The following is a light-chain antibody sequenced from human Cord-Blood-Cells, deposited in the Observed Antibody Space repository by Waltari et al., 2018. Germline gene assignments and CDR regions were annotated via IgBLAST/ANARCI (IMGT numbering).Light chain of an antibody. V-gene: IGKV2-28*01. CDR3: MQALQTPT. J-gene: IGKJ5*01. CDR1: QSLLHSNGYNY. Sequence: DIVMTQSPLSLPVTPGEPASISCRSSQSLLHSNGYNYLDWYLQKPGQSPQLLIYLGSNRASGVPDRFSGSGSGTDFTLKISRVEAEDVGVYYCMQALQTPTCGQGTRLESK. CDR2: LGS.